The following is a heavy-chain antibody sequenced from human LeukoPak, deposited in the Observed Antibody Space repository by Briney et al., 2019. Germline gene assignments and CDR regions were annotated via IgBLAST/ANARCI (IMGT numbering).Heavy chain of an antibody. CDR1: GGSFSGYY. D-gene: IGHD5-24*01. J-gene: IGHJ5*02. CDR3: ASGDGWFDP. Sequence: SETLSLTCVVYGGSFSGYYWSWIRQPPGSGLEWIGDINHSGSTNDNPSLKSRVTISIDTSKNQFSLELSSVTAADTAVYYCASGDGWFDPWGQGTLVTVSS. CDR2: INHSGST. V-gene: IGHV4-34*01.